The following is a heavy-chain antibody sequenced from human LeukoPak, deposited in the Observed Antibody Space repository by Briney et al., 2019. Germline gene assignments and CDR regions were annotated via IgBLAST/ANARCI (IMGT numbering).Heavy chain of an antibody. CDR2: INSDGSST. D-gene: IGHD3-9*01. Sequence: PGGSLRLSCAASGFTFSSYWMHWVRQAPGKGLVWVSRINSDGSSTSYADSVKGRFTISRDNAKNSLYLQMNSLRAEGTAVYYCARGTYYDILTGYYRYYFDYWGQGTLVTVSS. J-gene: IGHJ4*02. V-gene: IGHV3-74*01. CDR1: GFTFSSYW. CDR3: ARGTYYDILTGYYRYYFDY.